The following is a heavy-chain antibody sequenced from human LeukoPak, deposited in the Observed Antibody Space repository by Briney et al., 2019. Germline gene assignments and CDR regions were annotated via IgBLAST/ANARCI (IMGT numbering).Heavy chain of an antibody. J-gene: IGHJ4*02. Sequence: GGSLRLSCAASGFTFSSYGMHWVRQAPGKGLEWVSSISSSSSYIYYADSVKGRFTISRDNAKNSLYLQMNSLRAEDTAVYYCASGYCSGGSCQHDYWGQGTLVTVSS. CDR3: ASGYCSGGSCQHDY. D-gene: IGHD2-15*01. CDR2: ISSSSSYI. CDR1: GFTFSSYG. V-gene: IGHV3-21*01.